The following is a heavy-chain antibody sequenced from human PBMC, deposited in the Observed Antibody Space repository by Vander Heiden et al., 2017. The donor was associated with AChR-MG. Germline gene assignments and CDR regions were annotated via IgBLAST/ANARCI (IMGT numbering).Heavy chain of an antibody. Sequence: VQLVQSGAEVKKPGSSVKVACQASGGTFRSYAIGGVRQAPGQGLEWMGGIIPIFGTANYAQKFQGRVTITADESTSTAYMELSSLRSEDTAVYYCARDGPKRRYSSSSIGVDVWGKGTTVTVSS. J-gene: IGHJ6*04. CDR2: IIPIFGTA. V-gene: IGHV1-69*01. CDR1: GGTFRSYA. CDR3: ARDGPKRRYSSSSIGVDV. D-gene: IGHD6-6*01.